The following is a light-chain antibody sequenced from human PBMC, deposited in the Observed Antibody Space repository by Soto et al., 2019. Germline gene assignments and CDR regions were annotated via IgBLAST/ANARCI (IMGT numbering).Light chain of an antibody. Sequence: DIVLIQSPESLPVSQGERAAINCKSSQTIFYSSTNKNYLAWFQQKPGQPPKLLIYWASTRAFGVPDRFSGSGSDSDFTLTISNLQAEDVAVYYCQQYFTTPYTFGQGTKLDIK. CDR1: QTIFYSSTNKNY. CDR3: QQYFTTPYT. J-gene: IGKJ2*01. CDR2: WAS. V-gene: IGKV4-1*01.